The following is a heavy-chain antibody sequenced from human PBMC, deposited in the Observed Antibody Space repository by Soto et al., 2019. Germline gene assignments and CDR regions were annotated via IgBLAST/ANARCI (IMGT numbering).Heavy chain of an antibody. D-gene: IGHD1-1*01. Sequence: SETLSLTCTVSGGSISSSSWNWIRQSAGKGVEWIGRMYSSGSTKYNPSLDSRVTMSLDTSRNQFSLKLTSVTAADTAVYYCAKRGREEREQGADKWLDPWGQGIRVTVSS. V-gene: IGHV4-4*07. CDR2: MYSSGST. CDR3: AKRGREEREQGADKWLDP. J-gene: IGHJ5*02. CDR1: GGSISSSS.